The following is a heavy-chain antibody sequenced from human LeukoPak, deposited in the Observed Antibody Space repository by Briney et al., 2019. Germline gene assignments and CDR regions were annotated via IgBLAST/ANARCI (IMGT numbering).Heavy chain of an antibody. J-gene: IGHJ4*02. CDR1: GFTFSNYW. Sequence: TGGSLRLSCAASGFTFSNYWMHWVRQAPGKGLEWVSGISWNSGSIGYADSVKGRFTISRDNAKNSLYLQMNSLRAEDTALYYCAKVPTYDSSGYYPHWGQGTLVTVSS. D-gene: IGHD3-22*01. CDR2: ISWNSGSI. CDR3: AKVPTYDSSGYYPH. V-gene: IGHV3-9*01.